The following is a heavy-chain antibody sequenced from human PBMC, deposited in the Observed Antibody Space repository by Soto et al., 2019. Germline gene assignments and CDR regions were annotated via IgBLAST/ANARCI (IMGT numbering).Heavy chain of an antibody. D-gene: IGHD1-1*01. CDR1: GGSFSGYY. CDR2: IYYSGST. CDR3: ARIDWNRFDY. J-gene: IGHJ4*02. V-gene: IGHV4-34*01. Sequence: SETLSLTCAVYGGSFSGYYWSWIRQPPGKGLEWIGSIYYSGSTYYNPSLKSRVTISVDTSKNQFSLKLSSVTAADTAVYYCARIDWNRFDYWGQGTLVTVSS.